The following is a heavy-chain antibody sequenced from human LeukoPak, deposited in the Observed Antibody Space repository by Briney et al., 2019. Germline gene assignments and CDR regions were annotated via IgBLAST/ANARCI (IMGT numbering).Heavy chain of an antibody. CDR3: AKDGSNWDLDY. Sequence: GGSLRLSCAASGFTFSSYAMHWVRQAPGKGLEWVAVISYDGSNKYYADSVKGRFTISRDNSKNTLYLQMNSLRAEDTAVYYCAKDGSNWDLDYWGQGTLVTVSS. V-gene: IGHV3-30-3*01. CDR2: ISYDGSNK. D-gene: IGHD4-11*01. CDR1: GFTFSSYA. J-gene: IGHJ4*02.